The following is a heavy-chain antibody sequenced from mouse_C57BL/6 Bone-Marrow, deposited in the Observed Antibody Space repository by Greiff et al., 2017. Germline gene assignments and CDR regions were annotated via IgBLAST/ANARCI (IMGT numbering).Heavy chain of an antibody. CDR2: IDPETGGT. J-gene: IGHJ2*01. Sequence: QVQLKQSGAELVRPGASVTLSCKASGYTFTDYEMHWVKQTPVHGLEWIGAIDPETGGTAYNQKFKGKAILTADKSSSTAYMELRSLTSEDSAVYYCTRSGCYGSSSVYCGQGTTLTVSS. CDR3: TRSGCYGSSSVY. CDR1: GYTFTDYE. V-gene: IGHV1-15*01. D-gene: IGHD1-1*01.